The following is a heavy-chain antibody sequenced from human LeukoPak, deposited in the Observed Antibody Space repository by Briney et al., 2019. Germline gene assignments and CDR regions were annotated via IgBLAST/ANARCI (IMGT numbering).Heavy chain of an antibody. D-gene: IGHD3-10*01. V-gene: IGHV3-21*04. CDR1: GFTFSSYS. J-gene: IGHJ4*02. Sequence: PGGSLRLSCAASGFTFSSYSMNWVRQAPGKGLEWVSSISSSSSYIYYADSVKGRFTISRDNAKNSLYLQMNSLRSDDTAVYYCARGKIVVVRGVPRLGDFDYWGQGTLVTVSS. CDR2: ISSSSSYI. CDR3: ARGKIVVVRGVPRLGDFDY.